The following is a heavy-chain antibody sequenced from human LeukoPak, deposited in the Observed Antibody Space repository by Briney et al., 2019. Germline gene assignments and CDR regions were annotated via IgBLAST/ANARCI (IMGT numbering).Heavy chain of an antibody. CDR1: GYTFTGYY. D-gene: IGHD6-19*01. CDR3: ARVSSGWYGGYFDY. CDR2: INPNSGGT. V-gene: IGHV1-2*06. Sequence: ASVKVSCKASGYTFTGYYMHWVRQAPGQGLEWMGRINPNSGGTNYAQKFQGRVTMTRDTSISTAYMELSRLRSDDTAVYYCARVSSGWYGGYFDYWGQGTLVTVSS. J-gene: IGHJ4*02.